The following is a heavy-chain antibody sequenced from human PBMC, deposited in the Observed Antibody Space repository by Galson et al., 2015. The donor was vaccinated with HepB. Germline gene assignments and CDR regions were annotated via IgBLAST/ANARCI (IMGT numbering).Heavy chain of an antibody. V-gene: IGHV4-59*11. CDR1: GGSISSHY. CDR2: VYYTGST. D-gene: IGHD4-17*01. J-gene: IGHJ4*02. Sequence: SETLSLTCTVSGGSISSHYWSWIRQPPGKGLEWIGYVYYTGSTNYNPSLKSRVAISVDTSKNQFSLKLRSVTAADTAVYYCAREFDFGDRGEAAYWGQGILVSVSS. CDR3: AREFDFGDRGEAAY.